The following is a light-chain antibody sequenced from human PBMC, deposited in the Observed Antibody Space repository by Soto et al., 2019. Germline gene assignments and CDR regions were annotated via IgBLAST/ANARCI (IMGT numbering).Light chain of an antibody. J-gene: IGLJ2*01. V-gene: IGLV3-25*02. CDR3: QSTDTTGTYVL. Sequence: SYELTQPPSVSVSPGQTARITCSGEVLAKKYTYWFQQRPGQAPLLVIYKDTERPSGFSERFSGSSSGRTVTLTISGVQAEDEADYYCQSTDTTGTYVLFGGGTKLTVL. CDR1: VLAKKY. CDR2: KDT.